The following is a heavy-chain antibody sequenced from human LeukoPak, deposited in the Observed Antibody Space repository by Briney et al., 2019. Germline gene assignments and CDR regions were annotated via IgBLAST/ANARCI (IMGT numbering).Heavy chain of an antibody. CDR1: GVSISRFY. Sequence: SETLSLICTTSGVSISRFYWSWVRQPPGKGLEWIGNIYNGVPTFFNPSLKSRVTISVDTPKRQFSLQLASVTAADTAVYYCVQTTGWPGFDYWGQGILVTVS. CDR3: VQTTGWPGFDY. J-gene: IGHJ4*02. D-gene: IGHD6-19*01. CDR2: IYNGVPT. V-gene: IGHV4-4*09.